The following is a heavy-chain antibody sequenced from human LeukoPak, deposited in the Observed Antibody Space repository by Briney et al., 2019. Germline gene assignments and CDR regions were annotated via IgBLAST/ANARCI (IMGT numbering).Heavy chain of an antibody. CDR3: ARKGVGARGENAFDI. V-gene: IGHV4-34*01. CDR2: VYPDGNA. Sequence: SETLSLTCGVYGGSFFGYYWNWIRQSPGKGLEWIGEVYPDGNAKYNPSLKSRVSISVDTSKNQFSLKLTSVTAADTAVYYCARKGVGARGENAFDIWGQGTMVTVSS. CDR1: GGSFFGYY. D-gene: IGHD1-26*01. J-gene: IGHJ3*02.